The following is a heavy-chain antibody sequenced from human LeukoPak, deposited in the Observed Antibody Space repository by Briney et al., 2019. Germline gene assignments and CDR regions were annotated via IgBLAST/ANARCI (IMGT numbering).Heavy chain of an antibody. CDR1: GFTFSSYG. V-gene: IGHV3-48*01. CDR3: ARLYSGGLKERTPGDYYYYYHMDV. D-gene: IGHD2-15*01. Sequence: PGGSLRLSCAASGFTFSSYGMNWVRQAPGKGLEWVSYISTSSSTIYYADSLKGRFTISRDNAKNSLYLQMNSLRAEDTAVYYCARLYSGGLKERTPGDYYYYYHMDVWGKGTTVTVSS. J-gene: IGHJ6*03. CDR2: ISTSSSTI.